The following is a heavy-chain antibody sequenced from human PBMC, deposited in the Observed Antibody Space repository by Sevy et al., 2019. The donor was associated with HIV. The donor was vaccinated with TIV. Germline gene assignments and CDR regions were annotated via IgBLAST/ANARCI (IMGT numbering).Heavy chain of an antibody. D-gene: IGHD6-19*01. Sequence: GGSLRLSCAASEFTFSSYAMSWVRQAPGKGLEWVSAISGSGGSTYYADSVKGRFTISRDNSKNTLYLQMNSLRAEDTAVYYCAKVPRLQWLVGGDYWGQGTLVTVSS. CDR2: ISGSGGST. CDR1: EFTFSSYA. J-gene: IGHJ4*02. CDR3: AKVPRLQWLVGGDY. V-gene: IGHV3-23*01.